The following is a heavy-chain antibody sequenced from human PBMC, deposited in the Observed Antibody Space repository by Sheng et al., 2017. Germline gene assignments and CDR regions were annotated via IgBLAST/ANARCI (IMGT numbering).Heavy chain of an antibody. CDR3: ARVEGYSNYLGY. D-gene: IGHD4-4*01. CDR1: GGTFSSYT. CDR2: IIPILGIA. V-gene: IGHV1-69*02. Sequence: QVQLVQSGAEVKKPGSSVKVSCKASGGTFSSYTISWVRQAPGQGLEWMGRIIPILGIANYAQKFQGRVTITADKSTSTAYMELSSLRSEDTAVYYCARVEGYSNYLGYWGQGTLVTVSS. J-gene: IGHJ4*02.